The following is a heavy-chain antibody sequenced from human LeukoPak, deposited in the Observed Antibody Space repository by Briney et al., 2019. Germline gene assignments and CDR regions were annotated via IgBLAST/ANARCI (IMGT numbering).Heavy chain of an antibody. J-gene: IGHJ6*02. D-gene: IGHD3-10*01. CDR1: GFTFSSYW. CDR2: ISSSSSYI. Sequence: GGSLRLSCEASGFTFSSYWMNWVRQAPGKGLEWVSSISSSSSYIYYADSVKGRFTISRDNAKNSLYLQMNSLRAEDTAVYYCARDRLGSGSYFPLDVWGQGTTVTVSS. CDR3: ARDRLGSGSYFPLDV. V-gene: IGHV3-21*01.